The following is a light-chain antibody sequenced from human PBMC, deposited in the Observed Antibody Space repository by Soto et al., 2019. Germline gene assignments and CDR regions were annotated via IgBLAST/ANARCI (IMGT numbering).Light chain of an antibody. CDR3: TSYSSGSTHVI. CDR1: SSDIGDYDY. V-gene: IGLV2-14*03. CDR2: DVN. J-gene: IGLJ2*01. Sequence: ALTQPASVSGSPGQSITLSCTGTSSDIGDYDYVSWYQRHPGKAPKLIIYDVNNRPSGVSDRFSGSKSGNTASLTISGLQAEDEADYYCTSYSSGSTHVIFGGGTKLTVL.